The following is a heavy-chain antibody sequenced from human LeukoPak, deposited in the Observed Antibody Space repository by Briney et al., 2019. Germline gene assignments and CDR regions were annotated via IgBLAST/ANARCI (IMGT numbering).Heavy chain of an antibody. Sequence: PGGSLRLSCAASGFTFSGSAIYWVRQASGQGLEWVGRIRSKDKGSATACRSSVKGRFSMSRADSNNTGNLQMSSLKTQDTVAYYGTALIDPWGQGTLVTVSS. V-gene: IGHV3-73*01. CDR3: TALIDP. CDR1: GFTFSGSA. J-gene: IGHJ5*02. CDR2: IRSKDKGSAT.